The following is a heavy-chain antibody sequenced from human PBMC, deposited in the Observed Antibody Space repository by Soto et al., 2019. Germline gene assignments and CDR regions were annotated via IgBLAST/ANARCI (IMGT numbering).Heavy chain of an antibody. Sequence: GGSLRLSCAASGFTFSSYGMHWVRQAPGKGLEWVAVIWYDGSNKHYADPVKGRFTISRDNSKNTLSLQMNSLRAEDTAIYYCARDIDWYSNSSGFDNWGQGTLVTVSS. D-gene: IGHD1-26*01. V-gene: IGHV3-33*01. CDR2: IWYDGSNK. J-gene: IGHJ4*02. CDR1: GFTFSSYG. CDR3: ARDIDWYSNSSGFDN.